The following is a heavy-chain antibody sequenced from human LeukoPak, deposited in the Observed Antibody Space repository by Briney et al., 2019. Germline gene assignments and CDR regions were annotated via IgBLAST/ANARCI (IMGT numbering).Heavy chain of an antibody. CDR3: AKTPDIDMIEVGTSFDY. V-gene: IGHV3-23*01. D-gene: IGHD3-22*01. CDR2: ISGSGDNT. Sequence: GGSPRLSCAASGFTFSTYAMSWVRQAPGKGLEWVSVISGSGDNTYYADSVKGRFTISRDNSKNTLHLQMNNLRAEDTALYYCAKTPDIDMIEVGTSFDYWGQGTLVSVST. J-gene: IGHJ4*02. CDR1: GFTFSTYA.